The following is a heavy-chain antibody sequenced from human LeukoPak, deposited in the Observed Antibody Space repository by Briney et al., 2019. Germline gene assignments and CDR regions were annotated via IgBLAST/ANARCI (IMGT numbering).Heavy chain of an antibody. CDR2: ISYDGSNK. CDR3: AKDYGGSYSSHFDY. J-gene: IGHJ4*02. Sequence: PGGSLRLSCAASGFTFSSYGMHWVRQAPGKGLEWVAVISYDGSNKYYADSVKGRFTISRDNSKNTLYLQMNSLRAEDTAVYYCAKDYGGSYSSHFDYWGQGTLDTVSS. CDR1: GFTFSSYG. V-gene: IGHV3-30*18. D-gene: IGHD1-26*01.